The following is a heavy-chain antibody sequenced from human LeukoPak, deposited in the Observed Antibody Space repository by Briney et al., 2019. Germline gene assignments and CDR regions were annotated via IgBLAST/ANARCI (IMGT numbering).Heavy chain of an antibody. CDR1: GFTFSTYV. V-gene: IGHV3-33*01. Sequence: PGGSLRLSCAASGFTFSTYVMHWVRQAPGKGLEWVAVIWYDGSKKDYADSVKGRFTISRDNSKNTLYLQMNGLRAEDTAVYYCAREMNYGDYFDYWGQGTLVTVSS. J-gene: IGHJ4*02. CDR2: IWYDGSKK. D-gene: IGHD4-17*01. CDR3: AREMNYGDYFDY.